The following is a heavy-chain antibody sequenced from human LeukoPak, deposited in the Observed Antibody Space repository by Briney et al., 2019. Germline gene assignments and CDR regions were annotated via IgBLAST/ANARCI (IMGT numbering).Heavy chain of an antibody. D-gene: IGHD5-24*01. CDR3: AIGRGDGYNSPFDY. CDR2: TIPIFGTA. J-gene: IGHJ4*02. V-gene: IGHV1-69*05. CDR1: GYTFTSYD. Sequence: SVKVSCKASGYTFTSYDINWVRQAPGQGLEWMGGTIPIFGTANYAQKFQGRVTITTDESTSTAYMELSSLRSEDTAVYYCAIGRGDGYNSPFDYWGQGTLVTVSS.